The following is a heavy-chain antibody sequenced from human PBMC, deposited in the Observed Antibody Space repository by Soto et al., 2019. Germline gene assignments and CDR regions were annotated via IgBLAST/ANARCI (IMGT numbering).Heavy chain of an antibody. D-gene: IGHD3-9*01. CDR2: ISGSGGST. J-gene: IGHJ4*02. CDR3: AKDPENYDILTGYYSFDY. V-gene: IGHV3-23*01. CDR1: GFTFSSYA. Sequence: GESLKISCAASGFTFSSYAMSWVRQAPGKGLEWVSAISGSGGSTYYADSVKGRFTISRDNSKNTLYLQMNSLRAEDTAVYYCAKDPENYDILTGYYSFDYWGQGTLVTVSS.